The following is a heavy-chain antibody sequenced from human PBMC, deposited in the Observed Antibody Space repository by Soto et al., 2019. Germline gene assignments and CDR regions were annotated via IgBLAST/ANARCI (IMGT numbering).Heavy chain of an antibody. CDR2: ISYDGSNT. J-gene: IGHJ4*02. Sequence: QVQLVESGGGVVQPGRSLRLSCVASGFTFSSYGMHWVRQAPGKGLEWVAIISYDGSNTYYADSVKGRFTISRDNSKNTLYLEMNSLSAEDQSVYYCAKEGGLSGSYYISSSYYFDYWGQGTLVTVSS. V-gene: IGHV3-30*18. D-gene: IGHD1-26*01. CDR1: GFTFSSYG. CDR3: AKEGGLSGSYYISSSYYFDY.